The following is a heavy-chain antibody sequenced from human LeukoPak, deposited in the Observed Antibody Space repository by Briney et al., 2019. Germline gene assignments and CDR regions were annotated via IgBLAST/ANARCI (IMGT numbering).Heavy chain of an antibody. CDR3: AKDHGNSWNFPDHFDY. D-gene: IGHD1-7*01. J-gene: IGHJ4*02. CDR1: GFTFSNYA. Sequence: GGSLRLSCAASGFTFSNYAMGWVRHAPGKGLEWVSGISGSGTSTSYADPVKGRFTMSRDNSKYTLYLQLNSLRAGDTATYYCAKDHGNSWNFPDHFDYWGQGILVTVSS. V-gene: IGHV3-23*01. CDR2: ISGSGTST.